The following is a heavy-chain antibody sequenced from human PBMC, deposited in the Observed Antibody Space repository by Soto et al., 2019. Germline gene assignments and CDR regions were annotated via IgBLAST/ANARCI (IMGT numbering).Heavy chain of an antibody. J-gene: IGHJ6*02. Sequence: SETLSLTCTVSGGSISSYYWSWIRQPPGKGLEWIGYIYYSGSTNYNPSLKSRVTISVDTSKNQFSLKLSSVTAAETAVNYCGTTAHDSSGYYYDYYYGLDVWGQGTTVTVSS. CDR2: IYYSGST. D-gene: IGHD3-22*01. CDR3: GTTAHDSSGYYYDYYYGLDV. CDR1: GGSISSYY. V-gene: IGHV4-59*01.